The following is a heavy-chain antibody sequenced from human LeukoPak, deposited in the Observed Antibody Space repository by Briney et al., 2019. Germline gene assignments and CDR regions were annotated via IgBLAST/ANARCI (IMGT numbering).Heavy chain of an antibody. CDR2: ISGSGDST. V-gene: IGHV3-23*01. CDR3: AKWFFPGITMVRGVPGGYDY. Sequence: PGGSLGLSCAASGFTFSSYAMSWVRQAPGKGLEWVSAISGSGDSTYYADSVKGRFTISRDNSKNTLYLQMNSLRAEDTAVYYCAKWFFPGITMVRGVPGGYDYWGQGTLVTVSS. D-gene: IGHD3-10*01. CDR1: GFTFSSYA. J-gene: IGHJ4*02.